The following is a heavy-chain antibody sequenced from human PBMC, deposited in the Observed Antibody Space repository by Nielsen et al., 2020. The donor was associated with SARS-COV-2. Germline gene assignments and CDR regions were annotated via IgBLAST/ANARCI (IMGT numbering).Heavy chain of an antibody. V-gene: IGHV5-10-1*01. Sequence: GESLKISCKASGYSSSNSWITWMRQTPGKGLEWIGRIDPSDSYTNYSPSFQGHVTISADKSISTAYLQWSSLKASDTAMYYCARIRYMDYYYYGMDVWGQGTTVTVSS. CDR3: ARIRYMDYYYYGMDV. CDR2: IDPSDSYT. CDR1: GYSSSNSW. D-gene: IGHD1-1*01. J-gene: IGHJ6*02.